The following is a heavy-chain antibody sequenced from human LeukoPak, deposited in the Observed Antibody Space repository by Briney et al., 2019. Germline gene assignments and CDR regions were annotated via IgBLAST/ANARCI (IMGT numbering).Heavy chain of an antibody. Sequence: GGSLRLSCAASEFTFSSYAMHWVRQAPGKGLEWVAVISYDGSNRFYADSVKGRFIISRDNAKNSLYLQMNSLRAEDTAVYYCARDHGLYSSGWYGYYGMDVWGQGTTVTVSS. CDR2: ISYDGSNR. CDR3: ARDHGLYSSGWYGYYGMDV. D-gene: IGHD6-19*01. V-gene: IGHV3-30-3*01. CDR1: EFTFSSYA. J-gene: IGHJ6*02.